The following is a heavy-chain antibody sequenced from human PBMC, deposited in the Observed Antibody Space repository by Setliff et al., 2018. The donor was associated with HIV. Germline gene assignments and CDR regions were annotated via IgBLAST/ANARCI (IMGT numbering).Heavy chain of an antibody. V-gene: IGHV3-23*01. CDR2: ITGGGGNQ. CDR3: AKEKGAHSYADY. CDR1: GFTFSNYA. D-gene: IGHD5-18*01. J-gene: IGHJ4*02. Sequence: GGSLRLSCAASGFTFSNYAMSWVRQAPGKGLEWVSAITGGGGNQYYADSVKGRFTISRDNSKNTLYLQLNSLRAEDTAVYYCAKEKGAHSYADYWGQGTLVTVSS.